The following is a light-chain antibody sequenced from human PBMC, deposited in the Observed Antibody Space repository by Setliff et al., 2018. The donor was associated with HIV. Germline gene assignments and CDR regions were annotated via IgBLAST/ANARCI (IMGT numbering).Light chain of an antibody. CDR1: ATDIGNYES. CDR3: CSYGRGDIWI. J-gene: IGLJ2*01. Sequence: QSVLTQPASVSGSPGQSITISCTGSATDIGNYESVSWYQQHPGEVPKRLIYDVTKRPSGISSRFSGSKSGNTASLTISGLQTEDEAAYYCCSYGRGDIWIFGGGTKVTVL. V-gene: IGLV2-23*02. CDR2: DVT.